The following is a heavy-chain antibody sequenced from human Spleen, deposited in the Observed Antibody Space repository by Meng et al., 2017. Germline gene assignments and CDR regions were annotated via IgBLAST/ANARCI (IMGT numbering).Heavy chain of an antibody. J-gene: IGHJ4*02. Sequence: QVQLVESGGGVVQPGRSLRLSCAASGFTFSTYVFHWVRQAPGKGLEWVALISNDGGNKQFVESVEGRFTISRDNSKNTLDLQMNSLREEDTAVYYCAREFESSGRAGTFDYWGQGILVTVSS. V-gene: IGHV3-30-3*01. CDR2: ISNDGGNK. CDR3: AREFESSGRAGTFDY. D-gene: IGHD3-22*01. CDR1: GFTFSTYV.